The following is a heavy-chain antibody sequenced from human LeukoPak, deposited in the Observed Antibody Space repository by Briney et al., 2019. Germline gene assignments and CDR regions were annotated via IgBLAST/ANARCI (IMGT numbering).Heavy chain of an antibody. CDR3: AYFDY. CDR1: GFTFSTYS. Sequence: GGSLRLSCAASGFTFSTYSMNWVRQAPGRGLEWVSYIGVSTTNIHYVDSVKGRFTISRDNTKNSLYLQMNSLRAEDTAVYYYAYFDYWGQGTLVTVSS. V-gene: IGHV3-48*04. CDR2: IGVSTTNI. J-gene: IGHJ4*02.